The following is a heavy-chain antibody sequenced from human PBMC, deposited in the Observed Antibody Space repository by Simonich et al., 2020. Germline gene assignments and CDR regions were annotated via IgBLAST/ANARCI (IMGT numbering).Heavy chain of an antibody. CDR2: ISRSSSYI. Sequence: EVQLVESGGGLVKPGGSLRLSCAASGFTFSSYSMNWVRQAPGKGLEWVSSISRSSSYIYYADSVKGRFTNSRDNAKNSRYLQMNSLRAEDTAVYYCAGGVYCSSTSCSTYYYYGMDVWGQGTTVTVSS. D-gene: IGHD2-2*01. V-gene: IGHV3-21*01. CDR1: GFTFSSYS. CDR3: AGGVYCSSTSCSTYYYYGMDV. J-gene: IGHJ6*02.